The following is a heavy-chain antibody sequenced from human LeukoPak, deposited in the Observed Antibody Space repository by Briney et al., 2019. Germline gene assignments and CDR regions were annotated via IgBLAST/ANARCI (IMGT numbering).Heavy chain of an antibody. Sequence: SETLSLTCTVSGYSISSGYYWGWIRQSPGKGLEWIGSMYHSGSTYYNPSLKGRVTISVDTSKNHFSLKLSSVTASDTALYHCARDGGIVGAANPYFDYWGQGTLVTVSS. J-gene: IGHJ4*02. V-gene: IGHV4-38-2*02. D-gene: IGHD1-26*01. CDR1: GYSISSGYY. CDR3: ARDGGIVGAANPYFDY. CDR2: MYHSGST.